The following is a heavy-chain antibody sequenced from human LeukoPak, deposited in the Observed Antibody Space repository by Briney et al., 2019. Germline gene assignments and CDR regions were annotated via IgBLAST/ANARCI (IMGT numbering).Heavy chain of an antibody. Sequence: PGGSLRLSCAASGFTASSNYMSWVRQAPGKGLEWVSVIYSGGSTYYADSVKGRFTISRDNSKNTLYLQMNSLRAEDTAVYYCASVSMVRGVISSAFDIWGQGTMVTVSS. CDR1: GFTASSNY. J-gene: IGHJ3*02. CDR3: ASVSMVRGVISSAFDI. V-gene: IGHV3-53*01. D-gene: IGHD3-10*01. CDR2: IYSGGST.